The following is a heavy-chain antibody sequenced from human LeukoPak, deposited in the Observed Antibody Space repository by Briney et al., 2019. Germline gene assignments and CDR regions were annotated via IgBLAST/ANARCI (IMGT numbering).Heavy chain of an antibody. D-gene: IGHD2-15*01. CDR3: ARRVGGSGPYYYYYYGMDV. J-gene: IGHJ6*02. CDR1: GYTFTSYY. V-gene: IGHV1-46*01. CDR2: IKPSGGST. Sequence: GASVKVSCKASGYTFTSYYMHWVRQAPGQGLEWMGIIKPSGGSTSYAQKFQGRVTMTRDTSTSTVYMELSSLRSEDTAVYYCARRVGGSGPYYYYYYGMDVWGQGTTVTVS.